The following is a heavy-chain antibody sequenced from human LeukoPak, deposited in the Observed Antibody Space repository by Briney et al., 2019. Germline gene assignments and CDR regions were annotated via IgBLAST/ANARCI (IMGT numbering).Heavy chain of an antibody. CDR3: ARGDGLNFFDY. CDR1: GFSVTNNY. J-gene: IGHJ4*02. V-gene: IGHV3-53*01. CDR2: FYVGGAT. Sequence: PGGTLRLSCAISGFSVTNNYMSWVRQAPGKGLEWVSVFYVGGATYYADSVKGRFTISRDNSENTLYLQMKSLRAEDTAVYYCARGDGLNFFDYWGQGTLVSLST. D-gene: IGHD5-24*01.